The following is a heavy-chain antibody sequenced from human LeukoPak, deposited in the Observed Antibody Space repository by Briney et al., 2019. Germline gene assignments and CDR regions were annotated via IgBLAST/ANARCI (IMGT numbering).Heavy chain of an antibody. CDR2: ISGSGGST. D-gene: IGHD6-13*01. Sequence: QTGGSLRLSCSASGFTFSSYAMSWVRQAPGKWLEWVSAISGSGGSTYHADSVKGRFTISRDNSKNTLYLQMNSLRAEDTAVYYCAKDRSIAAAEIDYWGQGTLVTVSS. CDR3: AKDRSIAAAEIDY. CDR1: GFTFSSYA. J-gene: IGHJ4*02. V-gene: IGHV3-23*01.